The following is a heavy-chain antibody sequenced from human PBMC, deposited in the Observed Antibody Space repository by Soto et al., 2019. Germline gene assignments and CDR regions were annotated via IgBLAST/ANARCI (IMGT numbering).Heavy chain of an antibody. CDR1: GYTFTSYY. J-gene: IGHJ6*01. CDR2: INPSGTTT. CDR3: ARPLVARHYGYGMDV. Sequence: QVQLVQSGAEVKKPGASVKVSCKASGYTFTSYYMHWVRQAPGQGLEWMGIINPSGTTTDYAQKLQGRATMTRDTSTSTYYMELSSLRSEDTAVYYCARPLVARHYGYGMDVWGQGTTVTVSS. V-gene: IGHV1-46*01. D-gene: IGHD4-17*01.